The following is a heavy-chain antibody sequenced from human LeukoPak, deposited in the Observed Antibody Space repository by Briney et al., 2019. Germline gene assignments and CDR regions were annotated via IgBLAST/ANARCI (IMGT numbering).Heavy chain of an antibody. CDR3: AREAWVSGDSKYRYYGIDV. J-gene: IGHJ6*02. CDR2: IDYSGST. V-gene: IGHV4-59*01. D-gene: IGHD4-17*01. CDR1: GASISSYY. Sequence: SETLSLTCTISGASISSYYWSWIRQPPGKGLEWIGYIDYSGSTNYTPSLKSRVTISVDTSKNQFSLKLSSVTAADTALYYCAREAWVSGDSKYRYYGIDVWGQGTTVTVSS.